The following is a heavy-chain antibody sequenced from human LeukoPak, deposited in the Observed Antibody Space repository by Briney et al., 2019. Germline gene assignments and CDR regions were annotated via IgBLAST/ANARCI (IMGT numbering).Heavy chain of an antibody. CDR1: GFAFNTYI. CDR3: ARGSPLIDY. CDR2: ISTSSSYI. V-gene: IGHV3-21*01. Sequence: GGSLRLSCAASGFAFNTYIMNWVRQAPGKGLEWVSSISTSSSYIYYADSVKGRSTISRDNAKNSLYLQMNSLRAEDTAVYYCARGSPLIDYWGQGTLVTVSS. J-gene: IGHJ4*02. D-gene: IGHD3-10*01.